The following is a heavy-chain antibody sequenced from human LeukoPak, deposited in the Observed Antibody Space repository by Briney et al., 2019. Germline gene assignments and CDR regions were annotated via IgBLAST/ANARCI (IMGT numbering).Heavy chain of an antibody. D-gene: IGHD2-15*01. J-gene: IGHJ6*02. CDR1: GGSISSSSYY. CDR2: IYYSGST. V-gene: IGHV4-39*07. Sequence: SETLSLTCTVSGGSISSSSYYWGWIRQPPGKGLEWIGSIYYSGSTYYNPSLKSRVTISVDTSKNRFSLRLSSVTAADTAVYYCARDHEYCSGGSCLPNGMNVWGQGTTVTVSS. CDR3: ARDHEYCSGGSCLPNGMNV.